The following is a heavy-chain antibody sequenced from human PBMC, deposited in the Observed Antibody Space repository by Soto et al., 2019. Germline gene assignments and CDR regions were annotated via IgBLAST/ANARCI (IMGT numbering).Heavy chain of an antibody. CDR2: INPSGGST. J-gene: IGHJ4*02. D-gene: IGHD3-9*01. V-gene: IGHV1-46*01. CDR3: ARGDYDVLTGYYPLDF. Sequence: ASVKVSCKASGYTLTSYYMHWVRQAPGQGLAWMGIINPSGGSTSYAQNYQGRITMTSDTSTTTVYMELSSLGSEDTAVYFCARGDYDVLTGYYPLDFWGQGTLVTVS. CDR1: GYTLTSYY.